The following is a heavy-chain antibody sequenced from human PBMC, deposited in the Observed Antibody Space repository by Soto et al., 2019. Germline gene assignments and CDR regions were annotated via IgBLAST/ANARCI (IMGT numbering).Heavy chain of an antibody. CDR2: IKQDRSEK. CDR1: EFTFSTYW. J-gene: IGHJ4*02. CDR3: AGGSGWESDS. V-gene: IGHV3-7*05. D-gene: IGHD6-19*01. Sequence: EVQLVESGGGLVQPGGSLRLSCAVSEFTFSTYWMTWVRQSPGKGLEWVANIKQDRSEKNYLESVRGRFTISRDNAKKSLYLEMNSLRAEDTAVYYCAGGSGWESDSWGQGTLVTVSA.